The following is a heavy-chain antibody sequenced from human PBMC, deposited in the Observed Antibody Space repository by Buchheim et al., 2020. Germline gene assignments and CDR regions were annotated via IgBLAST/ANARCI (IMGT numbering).Heavy chain of an antibody. D-gene: IGHD3-3*01. CDR3: GLETDY. J-gene: IGHJ4*02. V-gene: IGHV3-7*01. CDR1: GFPFSSYW. CDR2: LKQGGGET. Sequence: EVQLVESGGGLVQPGGSLRLSCATSGFPFSSYWMSWVRQAPGRGLEWVANLKQGGGETYYVDAVKGRFTISRDNAKYSLYLQMDSLRAEDTAVYYCGLETDYWGPGTL.